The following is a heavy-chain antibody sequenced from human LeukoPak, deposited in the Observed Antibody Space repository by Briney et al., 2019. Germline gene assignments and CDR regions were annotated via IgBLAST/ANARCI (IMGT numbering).Heavy chain of an antibody. J-gene: IGHJ4*02. CDR2: IYDSGST. CDR1: GGSIRSSYYY. V-gene: IGHV4-39*07. Sequence: PSETLSLTCTVSGGSIRSSYYYWGWIRQPPGKGLEWIGSIYDSGSTYYNPSLKSRVTISVDKSKNQFSLKLSSVTAADTAVYYCAREEETVTAFDYWGQGTLVTVSS. CDR3: AREEETVTAFDY. D-gene: IGHD4-11*01.